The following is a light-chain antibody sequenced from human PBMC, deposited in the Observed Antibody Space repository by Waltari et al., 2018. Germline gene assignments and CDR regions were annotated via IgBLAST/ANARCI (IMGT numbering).Light chain of an antibody. V-gene: IGKV4-1*01. CDR1: QSILYSSNDKNY. CDR3: QQYYRSRT. J-gene: IGKJ1*01. Sequence: DIVMTQSPDSLAVSLGERATINCKSSQSILYSSNDKNYLAWYQQKPGQAPKLLIYWASTRESRVPDRFSGSGSGTDFTLTISSLQAEDGAVYYCQQYYRSRTFGQGTKVEIK. CDR2: WAS.